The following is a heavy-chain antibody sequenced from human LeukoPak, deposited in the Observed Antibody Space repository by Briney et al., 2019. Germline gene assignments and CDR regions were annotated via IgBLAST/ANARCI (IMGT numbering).Heavy chain of an antibody. J-gene: IGHJ4*02. CDR3: ASLWDEGY. CDR1: GFTFSNYW. V-gene: IGHV3-7*02. CDR2: IKQDGSEK. D-gene: IGHD1-26*01. Sequence: PGGSLSPSCEASGFTFSNYWMTWVRQAPGKGLEWVATIKQDGSEKYYVNSVKGRFTISRDNSNDSLYLQMNSLRADDTALYYCASLWDEGYWGQGTLVTVSS.